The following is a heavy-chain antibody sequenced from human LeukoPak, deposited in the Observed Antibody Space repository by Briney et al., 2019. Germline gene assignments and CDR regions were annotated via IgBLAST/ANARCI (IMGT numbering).Heavy chain of an antibody. V-gene: IGHV4-30-2*01. CDR3: ARVSLTVRGLGNGWTFDI. D-gene: IGHD3-10*01. Sequence: SETLSLTCAVSGGSIRSGGYSWSWIRQPPGKDLEWIGYIYHSGSTYYNPSLKSRVTISVDRSNNQFSLKLTSVTAADTAVYYCARVSLTVRGLGNGWTFDIWGQGTMVTVSS. CDR1: GGSIRSGGYS. CDR2: IYHSGST. J-gene: IGHJ3*02.